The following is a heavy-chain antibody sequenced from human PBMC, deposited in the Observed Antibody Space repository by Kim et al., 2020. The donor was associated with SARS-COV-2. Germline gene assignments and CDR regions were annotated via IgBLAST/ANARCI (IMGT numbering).Heavy chain of an antibody. V-gene: IGHV3-66*01. Sequence: GGSLRLSCAASGFTVSSNYMSWVRQAPGKGLEWVSVIYSGGSTYYADAVKGRFTISRDNSKNTLYLQMNSLRAEDTAVYYCASSIAADPDDGMDFWGQGTPVTLS. CDR1: GFTVSSNY. D-gene: IGHD6-13*01. CDR2: IYSGGST. J-gene: IGHJ6*02. CDR3: ASSIAADPDDGMDF.